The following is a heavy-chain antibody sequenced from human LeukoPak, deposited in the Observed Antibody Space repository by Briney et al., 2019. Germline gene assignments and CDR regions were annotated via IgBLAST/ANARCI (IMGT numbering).Heavy chain of an antibody. Sequence: SETLSLTCTVSGGSISSYYWSWIRQPAGKGLEWIGRIYTSGSTNYNPSLKSRVTMSVDTSKNQFSLKLSSVTAADTAVYYCARTWYSSSSPDAFDIWGQGTMVTVSS. J-gene: IGHJ3*02. CDR3: ARTWYSSSSPDAFDI. CDR2: IYTSGST. V-gene: IGHV4-4*07. D-gene: IGHD6-6*01. CDR1: GGSISSYY.